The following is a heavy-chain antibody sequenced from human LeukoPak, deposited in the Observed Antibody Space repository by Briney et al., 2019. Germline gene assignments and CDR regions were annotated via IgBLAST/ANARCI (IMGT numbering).Heavy chain of an antibody. CDR2: VHPKSGRT. Sequence: ASVKVSCKASGYTFIDFYIHWVRQAPGQGLEWMGWVHPKSGRTNYAQQFQGRVTMTRDTSISTVYMEVSGLTPDDTAVFYCARVSAALGTRYMDVSGNGTTVTVSS. CDR3: ARVSAALGTRYMDV. J-gene: IGHJ6*03. V-gene: IGHV1-2*02. D-gene: IGHD6-25*01. CDR1: GYTFIDFY.